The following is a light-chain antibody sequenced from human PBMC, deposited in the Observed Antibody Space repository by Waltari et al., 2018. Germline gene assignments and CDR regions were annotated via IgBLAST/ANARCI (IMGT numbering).Light chain of an antibody. CDR3: QQRSNWPPRIT. CDR1: QSVSSY. V-gene: IGKV3-11*01. CDR2: DAS. J-gene: IGKJ5*01. Sequence: DIVLTQSPATLSLSPGERATLSCRASQSVSSYLALYQQKPGQAPRLLIYDASNRATGIPARFSGSGSGTDFTLTISSLEPEDFAVYYCQQRSNWPPRITFGQGTRLEIK.